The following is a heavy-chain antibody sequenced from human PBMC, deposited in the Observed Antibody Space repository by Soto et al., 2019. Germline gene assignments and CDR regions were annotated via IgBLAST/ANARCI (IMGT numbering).Heavy chain of an antibody. J-gene: IGHJ6*02. V-gene: IGHV3-74*01. D-gene: IGHD3-10*01. CDR2: ISPDGSNR. Sequence: GGSLRLSCAASGFTFSTYWMNWVRQTPGKGLMWVSRISPDGSNRGYADSVEGRFTVSRDNAKNTLYLQMNSLRAEDTAVYYCAREHYYYYYGMDVWGQGTTVTVSS. CDR1: GFTFSTYW. CDR3: AREHYYYYYGMDV.